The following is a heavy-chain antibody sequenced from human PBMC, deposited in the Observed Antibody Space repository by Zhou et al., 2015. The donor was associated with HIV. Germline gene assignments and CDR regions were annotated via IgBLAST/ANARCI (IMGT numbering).Heavy chain of an antibody. CDR2: IIPIFGTA. V-gene: IGHV1-69*06. D-gene: IGHD6-13*01. CDR1: GGTFSSYA. Sequence: QVQLVQSGAEVKKPGSSVKVSCKASGGTFSSYAISWVRQAPGQGLEWMGGIIPIFGTANYAQKFQGRVTITADKSTSTAYMELSSLRSEDTAVYYCASGEYSSSHRNYYYYYGMDVWGQGTTVTVSS. J-gene: IGHJ6*02. CDR3: ASGEYSSSHRNYYYYYGMDV.